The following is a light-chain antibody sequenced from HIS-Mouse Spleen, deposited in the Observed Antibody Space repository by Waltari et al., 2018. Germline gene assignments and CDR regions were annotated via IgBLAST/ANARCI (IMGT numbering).Light chain of an antibody. V-gene: IGLV5-45*03. J-gene: IGLJ3*02. CDR2: YKSDSDK. CDR1: SGINVGTSR. CDR3: MIWHSSAWV. Sequence: QAVLTQPSSLSASPGASASLTCTLRSGINVGTSRIYWYQQHPGSPPQYLLRYKSDSDKQQGSGVPSRFSGSKDASANAGILLISGLQSEDEADYYCMIWHSSAWVFGGGTKLTVL.